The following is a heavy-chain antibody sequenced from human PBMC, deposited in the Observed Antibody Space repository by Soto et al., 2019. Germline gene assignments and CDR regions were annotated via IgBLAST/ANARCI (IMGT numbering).Heavy chain of an antibody. Sequence: PGGSLRLSCAASGFTFSDYVMNWVRQAPGKGLEWVSGINDDGFTTYYADSVQGRFTLSRDNSKKMLYLQMNSLRADDTAVYLCAKDATRNPVLYYYGVDVWGQGAAVTVSS. J-gene: IGHJ6*02. CDR2: INDDGFTT. CDR3: AKDATRNPVLYYYGVDV. V-gene: IGHV3-23*01. CDR1: GFTFSDYV.